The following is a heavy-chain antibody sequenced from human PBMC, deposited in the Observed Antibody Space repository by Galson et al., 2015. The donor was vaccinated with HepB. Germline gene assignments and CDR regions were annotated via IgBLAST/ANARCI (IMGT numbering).Heavy chain of an antibody. J-gene: IGHJ4*02. Sequence: SLRLSCAASGFRFSSYWMSWVRQAPGKGLEWVANIKQDGSEQFYVDSVKGRFTISRDNAKNSLYLQMNSLRVEDTAVYYCARRAMGYYFDYWGQGTLVTVSS. CDR3: ARRAMGYYFDY. CDR1: GFRFSSYW. D-gene: IGHD1-26*01. V-gene: IGHV3-7*01. CDR2: IKQDGSEQ.